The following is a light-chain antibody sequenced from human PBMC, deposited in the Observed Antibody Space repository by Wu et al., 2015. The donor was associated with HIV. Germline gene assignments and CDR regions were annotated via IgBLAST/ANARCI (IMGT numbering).Light chain of an antibody. CDR1: ESISAS. CDR2: AAS. Sequence: DIRITQSPSSLSASTGDRVTITCRANESISASLAWYQQKPGKAPKLLLYAASRLESGVPSRFSGSGSGTDYTLTISSLQPEDFATYYCQQYYSSPPELTFGGGTKVEIK. CDR3: QQYYSSPPELT. V-gene: IGKV1-NL1*01. J-gene: IGKJ4*01.